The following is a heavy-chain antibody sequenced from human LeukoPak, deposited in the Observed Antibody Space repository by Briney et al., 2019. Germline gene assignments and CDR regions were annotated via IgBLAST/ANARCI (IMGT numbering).Heavy chain of an antibody. Sequence: ASVKVSCKASGYTFTSYDINWVRQATGQGLEWMGWMNPNSGNTGYAQKFQGRVTMTRNTSISTAYMELSSLRSEDTAVYYCARVVRNHFWSGYYRKGLDYWGQGTLVTVSS. CDR1: GYTFTSYD. CDR3: ARVVRNHFWSGYYRKGLDY. V-gene: IGHV1-8*01. D-gene: IGHD3-3*02. J-gene: IGHJ4*02. CDR2: MNPNSGNT.